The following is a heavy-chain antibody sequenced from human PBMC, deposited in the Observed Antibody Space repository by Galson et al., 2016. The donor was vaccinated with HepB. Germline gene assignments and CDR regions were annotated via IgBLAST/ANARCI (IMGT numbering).Heavy chain of an antibody. Sequence: SLRLSCAASGITFSSCWMHWVRQVPGKGLVWVSRIKGVGTDMFYADSVRGRFTISRDNAKNTLYLQMSSLRVDDTSVYYCATGLGDYGDPFEYWGQGTLVTVSS. CDR1: GITFSSCW. D-gene: IGHD4/OR15-4a*01. V-gene: IGHV3-74*01. CDR3: ATGLGDYGDPFEY. CDR2: IKGVGTDM. J-gene: IGHJ4*02.